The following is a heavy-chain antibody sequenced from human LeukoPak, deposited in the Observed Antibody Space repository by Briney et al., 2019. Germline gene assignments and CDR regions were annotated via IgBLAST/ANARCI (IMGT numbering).Heavy chain of an antibody. V-gene: IGHV1-24*01. CDR2: FDPQDGET. D-gene: IGHD3-22*01. CDR3: TISPLRYDSSTAGAFHF. CDR1: GHTLTDFS. J-gene: IGHJ3*01. Sequence: ASVTVSCKVSGHTLTDFSMYWVRQAPGEGLEWMGGFDPQDGETIYAQTFQGRVTMTADTSTETAYMELRRLRSEDTAVYYCTISPLRYDSSTAGAFHFWGQGTMVTVSS.